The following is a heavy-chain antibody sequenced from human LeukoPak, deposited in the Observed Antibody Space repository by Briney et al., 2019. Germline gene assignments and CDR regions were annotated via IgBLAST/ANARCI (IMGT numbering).Heavy chain of an antibody. D-gene: IGHD1-7*01. CDR3: ARSNYVNGFDV. V-gene: IGHV5-51*03. CDR1: GYTFATYW. J-gene: IGHJ3*01. Sequence: KPGESLKISCKGSGYTFATYWIGWVRQMLGKGLEWMGTIFSGDSHTTYSPSFQGQVTISADKSINTAYLQWSSLKASDTAIYYCARSNYVNGFDVWGQGTVVTVSS. CDR2: IFSGDSHT.